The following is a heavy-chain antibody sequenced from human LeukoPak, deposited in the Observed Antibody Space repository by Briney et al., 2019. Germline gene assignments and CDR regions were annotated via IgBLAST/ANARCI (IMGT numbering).Heavy chain of an antibody. D-gene: IGHD1-14*01. V-gene: IGHV3-30*04. CDR1: GFTFTNYM. J-gene: IGHJ4*02. CDR3: ARVQGGGFRTADY. CDR2: ILEDGRIQ. Sequence: PGGSLRLFCAASGFTFTNYMMHWVRQAPGKGLEWVAVILEDGRIQHYADSVQGRFTISRDNSKNTLFLQMNSLRTEDTAVYFCARVQGGGFRTADYWGQGTLVTVSS.